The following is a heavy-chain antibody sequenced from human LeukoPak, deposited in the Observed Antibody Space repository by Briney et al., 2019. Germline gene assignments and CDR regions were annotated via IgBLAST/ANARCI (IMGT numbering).Heavy chain of an antibody. J-gene: IGHJ5*02. CDR3: ARGFGSGSYYYGWFDP. D-gene: IGHD3-10*01. CDR2: IHDSGST. CDR1: GGSISSGDYH. V-gene: IGHV4-30-4*01. Sequence: SQTLSLTCTVSGGSISSGDYHWNWIRQSPGKGLEWIGFIHDSGSTYYNPSLKSRVTMSRDMSKKQFSLMLSSLTAADTAVYYCARGFGSGSYYYGWFDPWGQGTLVTVSS.